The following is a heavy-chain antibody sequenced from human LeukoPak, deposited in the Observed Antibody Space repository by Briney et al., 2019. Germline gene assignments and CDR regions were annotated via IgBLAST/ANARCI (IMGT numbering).Heavy chain of an antibody. J-gene: IGHJ4*02. CDR3: ARVKRESSSKYFDY. CDR2: IYYSGST. D-gene: IGHD6-6*01. V-gene: IGHV4-59*01. Sequence: SETLSLTCTVSGGSISSYYWSWIRQPPGKGLEWIGYIYYSGSTNYNPSLKSRVTISVDTSKNQFSLKLSSVTAADTAVYYCARVKRESSSKYFDYWGQGTLVTVSS. CDR1: GGSISSYY.